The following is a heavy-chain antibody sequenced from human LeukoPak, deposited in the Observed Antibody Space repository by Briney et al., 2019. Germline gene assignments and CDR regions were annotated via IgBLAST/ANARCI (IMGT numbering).Heavy chain of an antibody. V-gene: IGHV1-2*02. Sequence: ASVKVSCMPSGYTFTAYYTHSVPQAPGQGLEWMGWISPNSGGTNYALKFQGRVTMTRDTSISTAYMELRSLRPDDTAFYYGARAASGFYDYYFDFWGQGTLVTVSS. D-gene: IGHD5-12*01. CDR3: ARAASGFYDYYFDF. CDR1: GYTFTAYY. CDR2: ISPNSGGT. J-gene: IGHJ4*02.